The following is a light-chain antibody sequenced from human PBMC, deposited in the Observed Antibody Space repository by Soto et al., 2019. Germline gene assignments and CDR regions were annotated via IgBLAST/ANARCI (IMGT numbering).Light chain of an antibody. CDR1: QSVSSGY. CDR3: QQYGSSPWT. CDR2: GAS. J-gene: IGKJ1*01. V-gene: IGKV3D-20*01. Sequence: EIALTQSPGTLSLSPGERGTHSCGASQSVSSGYLAWYQQKPGLAPRLLIYGASRRATGTPDRFSGSGSGTDFTLAVSRLEPEDFAVYCCQQYGSSPWTFGQGTKVEIK.